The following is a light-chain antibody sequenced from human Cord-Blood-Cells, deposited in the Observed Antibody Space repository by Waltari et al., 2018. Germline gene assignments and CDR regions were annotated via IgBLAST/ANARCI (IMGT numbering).Light chain of an antibody. V-gene: IGKV3-15*01. CDR1: QSVSSN. CDR2: GAS. CDR3: QQYNNWPPWT. Sequence: EIVMTQPPATLSVSPGESATLSCRASQSVSSNLAWYQQNPGQAPRLLIYGASTRATGIPARVSGSGSGTEFTLTISSLQSEDFAVYYCQQYNNWPPWTFGQGTKVEIK. J-gene: IGKJ1*01.